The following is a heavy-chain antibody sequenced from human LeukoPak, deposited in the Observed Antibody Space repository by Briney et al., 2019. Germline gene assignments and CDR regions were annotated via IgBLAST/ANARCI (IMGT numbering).Heavy chain of an antibody. V-gene: IGHV3-23*01. Sequence: GGSLRLSCAASGFTFSSYVMSWVRQAPGKGLEWVSSITDSGSGTCYADSVKGRFTMSRDNSKNTLYVQMNSLRAEDTAVYYCAKMGSDWSGYDALDMWGQGIMVTVSS. CDR2: ITDSGSGT. D-gene: IGHD3-3*01. J-gene: IGHJ3*02. CDR3: AKMGSDWSGYDALDM. CDR1: GFTFSSYV.